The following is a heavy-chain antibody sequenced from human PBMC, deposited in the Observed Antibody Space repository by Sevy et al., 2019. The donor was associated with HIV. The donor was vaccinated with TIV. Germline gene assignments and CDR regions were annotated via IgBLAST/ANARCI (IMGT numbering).Heavy chain of an antibody. CDR1: GFTFSSYA. Sequence: GGSLRLSCAASGFTFSSYAMSWVRQAPGKGLEWVSAISGSGGSTYYADSVKGRSTISRDNSKNTLYLQMNSLRAEDTAVYYCAKGRHSSGFEHFDYWGQGTLVTVSS. J-gene: IGHJ4*02. CDR3: AKGRHSSGFEHFDY. CDR2: ISGSGGST. V-gene: IGHV3-23*01. D-gene: IGHD6-19*01.